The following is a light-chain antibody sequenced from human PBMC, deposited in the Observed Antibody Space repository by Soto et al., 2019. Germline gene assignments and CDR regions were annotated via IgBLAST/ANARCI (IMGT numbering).Light chain of an antibody. CDR3: QQVNNYPLT. CDR1: QGISSY. Sequence: AIRMTQSPSSLSASTGDRVTITCRASQGISSYLAWYQQKPGRAPKLLIYAASTLQSGVPSRFSGSGSGTEFTLTISSLQPEDFATYYCQQVNNYPLTFGGGTKVDI. CDR2: AAS. J-gene: IGKJ4*01. V-gene: IGKV1-8*01.